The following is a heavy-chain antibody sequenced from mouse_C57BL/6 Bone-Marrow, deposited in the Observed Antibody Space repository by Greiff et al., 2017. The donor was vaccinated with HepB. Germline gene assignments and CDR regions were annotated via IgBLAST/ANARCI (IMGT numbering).Heavy chain of an antibody. Sequence: VQLQQSGPELVKPGASVKIPCKASGYTFTDYNMDWVKQSHGKSLEWIGDINPNNGGTIYNQKFKGKATLTVDKSSSPAYMELRSLTSEDTAVYYCARLGDGYYVAMDYWGQGTSVTVSS. CDR1: GYTFTDYN. CDR3: ARLGDGYYVAMDY. V-gene: IGHV1-18*01. D-gene: IGHD2-3*01. J-gene: IGHJ4*01. CDR2: INPNNGGT.